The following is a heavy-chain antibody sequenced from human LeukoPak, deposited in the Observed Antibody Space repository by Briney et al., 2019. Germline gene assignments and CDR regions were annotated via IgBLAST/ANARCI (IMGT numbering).Heavy chain of an antibody. Sequence: GASVKVSCKASEYTFTSYYMHWVRQAPGQGLEWMGIINPSGGSTSYAQKFQGRVTTTRDMSTSTVYMELSRLRSDDTAVYYCARWGLIFGAPLLDYWGQGTLVTVSS. CDR2: INPSGGST. D-gene: IGHD3/OR15-3a*01. CDR3: ARWGLIFGAPLLDY. J-gene: IGHJ4*02. CDR1: EYTFTSYY. V-gene: IGHV1-46*01.